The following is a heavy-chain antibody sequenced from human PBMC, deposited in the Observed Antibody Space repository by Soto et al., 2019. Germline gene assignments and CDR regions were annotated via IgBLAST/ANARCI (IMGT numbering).Heavy chain of an antibody. D-gene: IGHD3-3*01. J-gene: IGHJ6*02. V-gene: IGHV1-2*02. Sequence: ASVKVSCKASGYSLGAYYTYWVRQAPGRGLEWVGLIDPITGGTDYEERLRDRVTMTRDTSINTAYMELRRLRSDDTAIYFCARGRDAASQLYPPHGMDVWGQGTTVTVSS. CDR3: ARGRDAASQLYPPHGMDV. CDR1: GYSLGAYY. CDR2: IDPITGGT.